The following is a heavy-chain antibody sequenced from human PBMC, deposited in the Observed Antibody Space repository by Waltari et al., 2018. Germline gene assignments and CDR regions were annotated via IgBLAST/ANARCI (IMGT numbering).Heavy chain of an antibody. Sequence: QVQLQESGPGLVKPSETLSLTCAVSGYSISSGYYWGWIRQPPGKGLEWIGSIYHSGSTYYNPSLKSRVTISVDTSKNQFSLKLSSVTAADTAVYYCAGMGGNWNYYYMDVWGKGTTVTVSS. CDR1: GYSISSGYY. CDR3: AGMGGNWNYYYMDV. V-gene: IGHV4-38-2*01. CDR2: IYHSGST. D-gene: IGHD1-1*01. J-gene: IGHJ6*03.